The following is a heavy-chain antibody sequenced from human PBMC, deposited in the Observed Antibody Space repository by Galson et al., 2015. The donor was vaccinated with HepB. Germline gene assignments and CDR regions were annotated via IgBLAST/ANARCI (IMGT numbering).Heavy chain of an antibody. D-gene: IGHD2-15*01. J-gene: IGHJ4*02. CDR2: IKGVESST. V-gene: IGHV3-23*01. CDR1: GFTFSSYS. Sequence: SLRLSCAASGFTFSSYSMSWVLQAPGKGLEWVSTIKGVESSTYYADSVKGRFTISRDNSKNTLYLQMNSLRAEDTAVYYCAKGWWGRYGYFDYWGQGTLVTVSS. CDR3: AKGWWGRYGYFDY.